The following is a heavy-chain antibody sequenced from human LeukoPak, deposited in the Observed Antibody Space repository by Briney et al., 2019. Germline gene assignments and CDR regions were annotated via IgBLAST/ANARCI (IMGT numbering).Heavy chain of an antibody. J-gene: IGHJ4*02. CDR2: INHSGST. CDR3: ARARGSSWSKFDY. Sequence: ASETLSLTCAVYGGSFSGYYWSWIRQPPGKGLEWIGEINHSGSTNYNPSRKSRVTISVDTSKNQFSLKLSSVTAADTAVYYCARARGSSWSKFDYWGQGTLVTVSS. CDR1: GGSFSGYY. V-gene: IGHV4-34*01. D-gene: IGHD6-13*01.